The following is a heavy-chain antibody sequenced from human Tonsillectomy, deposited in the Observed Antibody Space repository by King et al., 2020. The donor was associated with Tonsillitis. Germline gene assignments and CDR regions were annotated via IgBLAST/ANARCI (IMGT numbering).Heavy chain of an antibody. CDR3: ASDWGRTSGGVIVSGGIDY. J-gene: IGHJ4*02. V-gene: IGHV3-11*05. CDR2: ISSTSTYT. CDR1: GFTLSAYY. D-gene: IGHD3-16*02. Sequence: VQLVESGGGLVKPGGSLRLSCAASGFTLSAYYMSWIRQAPGKGLEWISYISSTSTYTNYADSVKGRFTISRDNAKNSLYLQMNSLRAEDTAGYYCASDWGRTSGGVIVSGGIDYWGQGTLVTVSS.